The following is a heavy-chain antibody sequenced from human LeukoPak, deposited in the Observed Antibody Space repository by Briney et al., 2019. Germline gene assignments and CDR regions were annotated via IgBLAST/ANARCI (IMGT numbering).Heavy chain of an antibody. D-gene: IGHD2-15*01. V-gene: IGHV1-46*01. CDR2: INPSGGST. J-gene: IGHJ6*03. CDR3: ARDGLGYCSGGSCLYYYMDV. CDR1: GYTFTGYY. Sequence: ASVKVSCKASGYTFTGYYMHWVRQAPGQGLEWMGIINPSGGSTSYAQKFQGRVTMTRDMSTSTVYMELSSLRSEDTAVYYCARDGLGYCSGGSCLYYYMDVWGKGTTVTVSS.